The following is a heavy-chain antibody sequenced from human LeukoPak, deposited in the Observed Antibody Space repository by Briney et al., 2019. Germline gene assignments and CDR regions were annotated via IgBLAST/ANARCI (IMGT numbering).Heavy chain of an antibody. CDR3: AKDKRVDYDILTGPSYFDY. J-gene: IGHJ4*02. CDR2: ISWNSGSI. Sequence: PGGSLRLSCAASGFTFDDYAMHWVRQAPGKGLEWVSGISWNSGSIGYADSVKGRFTISRDNAKNSLYLQMNSLRAEDTALYYCAKDKRVDYDILTGPSYFDYWGQGTLVAVSS. V-gene: IGHV3-9*01. CDR1: GFTFDDYA. D-gene: IGHD3-9*01.